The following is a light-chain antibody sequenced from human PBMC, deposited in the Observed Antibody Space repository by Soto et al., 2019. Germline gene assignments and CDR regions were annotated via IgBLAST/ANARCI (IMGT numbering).Light chain of an antibody. Sequence: ALTQPASVSGSPGQSITISCTGTSSDVGGYNYVSWYQQHPGKAPKLMIYDVSNRPSGVSNRFSGSKSGNTASLTISGLQAEDEADYYCSSYTSSSTRVFGTGTRSPS. J-gene: IGLJ1*01. CDR3: SSYTSSSTRV. V-gene: IGLV2-14*01. CDR2: DVS. CDR1: SSDVGGYNY.